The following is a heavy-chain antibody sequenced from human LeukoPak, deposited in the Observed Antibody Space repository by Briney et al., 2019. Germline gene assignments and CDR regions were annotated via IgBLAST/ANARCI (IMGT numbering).Heavy chain of an antibody. CDR2: IYYSGST. CDR3: ARHSSDSSGYLLDY. D-gene: IGHD3-22*01. Sequence: SETLSLTCAVSGYSISSGYYWGWIRQPPGKGLEWIGYIYYSGSTNYNPSLKSRVTMSIDKSKNQFSLDLSSVTAADTAVYYCARHSSDSSGYLLDYWGQGTLVTVSS. CDR1: GYSISSGYY. J-gene: IGHJ4*02. V-gene: IGHV4-38-2*01.